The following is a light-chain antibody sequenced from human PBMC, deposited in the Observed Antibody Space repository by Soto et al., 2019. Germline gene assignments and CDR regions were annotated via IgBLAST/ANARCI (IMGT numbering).Light chain of an antibody. Sequence: DIVMTQSPGSLAVSLGERATINCKSSQDVSSSSSNKNYLAWYRQKPGQPPRVLIYWASTRESGVTDRFSGSGSGTDSTLTISSLQAEDAPVYYCQQYYSPPPTFGQGTKVEIK. J-gene: IGKJ1*01. CDR1: QDVSSSSSNKNY. CDR2: WAS. V-gene: IGKV4-1*01. CDR3: QQYYSPPPT.